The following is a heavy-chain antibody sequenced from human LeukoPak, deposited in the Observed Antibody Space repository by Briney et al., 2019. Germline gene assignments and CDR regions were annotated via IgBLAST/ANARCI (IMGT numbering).Heavy chain of an antibody. CDR3: ARIDRAADDAFDI. J-gene: IGHJ3*02. V-gene: IGHV4-39*01. CDR2: IYYSGRT. D-gene: IGHD3-22*01. CDR1: GGSINSSAYD. Sequence: SETLSLTCTVSGGSINSSAYDWGWIRQPPGKGLEWIGNIYYSGRTYYNVSLKGRATIFVDTSKKFSLMLTSVTAADTAMYYCARIDRAADDAFDIWGQGTMVIVSS.